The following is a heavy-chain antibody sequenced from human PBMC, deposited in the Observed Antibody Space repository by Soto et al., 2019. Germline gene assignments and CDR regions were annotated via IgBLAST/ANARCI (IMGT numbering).Heavy chain of an antibody. CDR1: GFTFSSYA. V-gene: IGHV3-23*01. Sequence: GGSLRLSCAASGFTFSSYAMSWVRQAPGKGLEWVSAISGSGGSTYYADSVKGRFTISRDNSKNTLYLQMNSLRAEDSAAYDGAKGMAATCNGFDIWGQGTMVTVSS. J-gene: IGHJ3*02. CDR3: AKGMAATCNGFDI. D-gene: IGHD1-26*01. CDR2: ISGSGGST.